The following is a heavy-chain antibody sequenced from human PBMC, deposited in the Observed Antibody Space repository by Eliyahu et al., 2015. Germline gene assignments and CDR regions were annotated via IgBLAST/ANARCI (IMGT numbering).Heavy chain of an antibody. J-gene: IGHJ4*02. CDR3: ARDSGSGRIPFFDY. CDR1: GGXISXGGYS. CDR2: IYXSGST. Sequence: QLQLQESGSGLVKPSQTLSLTCAVSGGXISXGGYSWXWXRQPPGKXLXWIGYIYXSGSTYYNPSLKSRVTISVDRSKNQFSLKLSSVTAADTAVYYCARDSGSGRIPFFDYWGQGTLVTVSS. D-gene: IGHD3-10*01. V-gene: IGHV4-30-2*01.